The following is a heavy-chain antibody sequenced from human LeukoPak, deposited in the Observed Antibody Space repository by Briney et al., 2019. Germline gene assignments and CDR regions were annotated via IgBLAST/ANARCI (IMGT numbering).Heavy chain of an antibody. Sequence: ASVKVSCKASGYTFTSYYMHWVRQAPGQGLEWMGIINPSGGSTSYAQKFQGRVTMTRDMSTSTVYMELSSLRSEDTALYYCAKGVRITMVRGAFDIWGQGTMVTVSS. D-gene: IGHD3-10*01. CDR2: INPSGGST. CDR3: AKGVRITMVRGAFDI. CDR1: GYTFTSYY. V-gene: IGHV1-46*01. J-gene: IGHJ3*02.